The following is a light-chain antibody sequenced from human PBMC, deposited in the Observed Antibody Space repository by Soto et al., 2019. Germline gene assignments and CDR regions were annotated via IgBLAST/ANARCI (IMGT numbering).Light chain of an antibody. CDR3: SAYTTTSRVYV. V-gene: IGLV2-14*01. CDR1: SSDVCDYEY. CDR2: EVS. J-gene: IGLJ1*01. Sequence: SAPTQPAPVSGSPGQSITISCTGTSSDVCDYEYVSWYQQHPGKGPKHMIYEVSNRTSGGSTCFSGSKSGNTASLTISGLQAADETEYVCSAYTTTSRVYVFGSGTKGTV.